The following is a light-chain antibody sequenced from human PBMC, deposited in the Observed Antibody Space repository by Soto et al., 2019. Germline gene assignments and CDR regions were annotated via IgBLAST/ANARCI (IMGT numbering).Light chain of an antibody. CDR1: SRDIGGYNF. CDR2: EVS. V-gene: IGLV2-14*01. Sequence: QSVLTQPASVSGSPGQSISISCTGTSRDIGGYNFVTWYQQHPGKAPKLMISEVSNRPSGISNRFSGSKSGSTASLTISGLQAEDEADYFCSSYTNSRTLVFGGGTKLTVL. CDR3: SSYTNSRTLV. J-gene: IGLJ2*01.